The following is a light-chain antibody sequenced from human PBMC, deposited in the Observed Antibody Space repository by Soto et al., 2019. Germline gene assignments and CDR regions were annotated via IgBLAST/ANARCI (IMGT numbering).Light chain of an antibody. CDR1: QSVSSN. Sequence: KQTTQSPFTLSLYPGSRPTISCMASQSVSSNLAWYQQKPGKAPRLLIYGASTLASGVPARFSGSGSGTEFTLTIFFLQAEDGILDRSAVAAVLLHRFCEGT. CDR3: AVAAVLLHR. V-gene: IGKV3-15*01. CDR2: GAS. J-gene: IGKJ1*01.